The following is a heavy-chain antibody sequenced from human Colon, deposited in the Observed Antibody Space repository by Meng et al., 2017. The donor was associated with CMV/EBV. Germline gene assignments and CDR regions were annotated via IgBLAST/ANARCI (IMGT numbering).Heavy chain of an antibody. CDR3: TTGGITGTGARY. D-gene: IGHD1-7*01. Sequence: EVQLVESGGGLVKPGGDRRVSCAASGFIFSNAWMNWVRQAPGKGLEWVGRIKSKTDGGTTDYAAPVKGRFTISRDDSKNTLYLEMNSLQNEDTAVYYCTTGGITGTGARYWGQGTLVTVSS. V-gene: IGHV3-15*01. CDR2: IKSKTDGGTT. CDR1: GFIFSNAW. J-gene: IGHJ4*02.